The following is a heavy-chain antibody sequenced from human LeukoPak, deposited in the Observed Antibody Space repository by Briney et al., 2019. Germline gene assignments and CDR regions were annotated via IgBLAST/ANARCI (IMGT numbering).Heavy chain of an antibody. Sequence: ASVKVSCKASGYTFTSYYMHWVRQAPGQGLEWMGIINPSGGSTSYAQKFQGRVTMTRDMSTSTVYMELSSLRSGDTAVYYCARDRRVVGATTGYYFDYWGQGTLVTVSS. J-gene: IGHJ4*02. CDR1: GYTFTSYY. V-gene: IGHV1-46*01. CDR3: ARDRRVVGATTGYYFDY. CDR2: INPSGGST. D-gene: IGHD1-26*01.